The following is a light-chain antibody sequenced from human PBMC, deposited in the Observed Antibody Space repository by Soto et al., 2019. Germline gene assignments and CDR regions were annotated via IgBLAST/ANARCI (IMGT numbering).Light chain of an antibody. CDR2: EVS. Sequence: QSALTQPASVSGSPGQSITISCTGTSSDVGGYNYVYWYQQHPGKAPKLMIYEVSNRPSGVSNRFSGSKSGNTASLTISGLQAEDEADYYCSSYTTGSTPLFGGGTKVTVL. V-gene: IGLV2-14*01. CDR3: SSYTTGSTPL. J-gene: IGLJ3*02. CDR1: SSDVGGYNY.